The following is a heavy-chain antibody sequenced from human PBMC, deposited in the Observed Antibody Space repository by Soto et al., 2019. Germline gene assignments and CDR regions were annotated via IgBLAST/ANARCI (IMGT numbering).Heavy chain of an antibody. CDR3: ARDGAPGELLYYFDY. CDR2: IWYDGSNK. J-gene: IGHJ4*02. V-gene: IGHV3-33*01. D-gene: IGHD3-10*01. CDR1: GFTFSSYG. Sequence: GGSLRLSCAASGFTFSSYGMHWVRQAPGKGLEWVAVIWYDGSNKYYEDSVKGRFTISRDNSKNTLYLQMNSLRAEDTAVYYCARDGAPGELLYYFDYWGQGTLVTVSS.